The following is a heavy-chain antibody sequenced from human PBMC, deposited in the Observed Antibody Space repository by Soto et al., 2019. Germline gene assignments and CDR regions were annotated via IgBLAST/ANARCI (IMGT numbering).Heavy chain of an antibody. Sequence: PGGSLRLSCAASGFTFSSYGMHWVRQAPCKGLEWVAVIWYDGSNKYYADSVKGRFTISRDNSKNTLYLQMNSLRAEDTAVYYCARDGHYYDSSGYYLGYWGQGTLVTVSS. V-gene: IGHV3-33*01. D-gene: IGHD3-22*01. CDR2: IWYDGSNK. J-gene: IGHJ4*02. CDR3: ARDGHYYDSSGYYLGY. CDR1: GFTFSSYG.